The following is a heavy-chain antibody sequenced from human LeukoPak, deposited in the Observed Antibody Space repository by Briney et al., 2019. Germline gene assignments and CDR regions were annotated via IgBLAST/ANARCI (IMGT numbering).Heavy chain of an antibody. J-gene: IGHJ4*02. CDR2: INSDGSIT. CDR1: GFTFSNYW. CDR3: ATSDYDSRYYFDF. Sequence: PGGSLRLSCAASGFTFSNYWMHWVRQAPGKGLVWVSRINSDGSITDYADSVKGRFTMSRDNARNTLYLQVNTLRAEDTAVYYCATSDYDSRYYFDFWGQGTLVTVSS. D-gene: IGHD3-3*01. V-gene: IGHV3-74*01.